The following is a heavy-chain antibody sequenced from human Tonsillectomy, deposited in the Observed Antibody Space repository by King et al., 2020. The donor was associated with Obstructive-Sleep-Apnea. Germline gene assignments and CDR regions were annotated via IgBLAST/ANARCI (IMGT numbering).Heavy chain of an antibody. J-gene: IGHJ4*02. CDR3: ARVLDFWSGYYFDY. CDR2: INHSGST. D-gene: IGHD3-3*01. V-gene: IGHV4-34*01. CDR1: GGSFSGYY. Sequence: VQLQQWGAGLLKPSETLSLPCAVYGGSFSGYYWSWIRQPPGKGLEWIGEINHSGSTNYNPSLKSRVTISVDTSKNQFSLKLSSVTAADTAVYYCARVLDFWSGYYFDYWGQGTLVTVSS.